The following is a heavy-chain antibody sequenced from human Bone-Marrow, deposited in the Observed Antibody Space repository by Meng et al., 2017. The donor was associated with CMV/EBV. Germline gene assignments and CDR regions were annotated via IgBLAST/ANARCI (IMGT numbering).Heavy chain of an antibody. J-gene: IGHJ5*02. D-gene: IGHD3-3*01. Sequence: SETLSLTCTVSGGSISSSSYYWGWIRQPPGKGLEWIGYIYYSGSTYYNPSLKSRVTISVDTSKNQFSLKLSSVTAADTAVYYCARFISYYDFWSGYYKRDWFDPWGQGTLVTVSS. CDR2: IYYSGST. CDR3: ARFISYYDFWSGYYKRDWFDP. V-gene: IGHV4-30-4*08. CDR1: GGSISSSSYY.